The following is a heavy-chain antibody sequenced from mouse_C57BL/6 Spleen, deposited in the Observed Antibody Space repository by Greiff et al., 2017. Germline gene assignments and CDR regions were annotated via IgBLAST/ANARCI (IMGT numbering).Heavy chain of an antibody. CDR1: GFTFSSYT. CDR2: ISGGGGNT. V-gene: IGHV5-9*01. CDR3: ARQYDYDEEAYYFDY. J-gene: IGHJ2*01. Sequence: EVQGVVSGGGLVKPGGSLKLSCAASGFTFSSYTMSWVRQTPEKRLEWVATISGGGGNTYYPDSVKGRFTISRDNAKNTLYLQMSSLRSEDTALYYCARQYDYDEEAYYFDYWGQGTTLTVSS. D-gene: IGHD2-4*01.